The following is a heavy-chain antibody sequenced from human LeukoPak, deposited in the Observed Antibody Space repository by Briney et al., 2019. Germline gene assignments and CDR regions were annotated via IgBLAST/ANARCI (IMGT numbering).Heavy chain of an antibody. D-gene: IGHD5-12*01. V-gene: IGHV3-23*01. CDR2: ISGSGIST. Sequence: GGSLRLSCAASGFTFNIFAMNWVRQASGRGLEWVSTISGSGISTYYADSVKGRFTISRDNSKNTLYLQINSLIAEDTAVYFCAKDQHGYDKPIDYWGQGTLVTVSS. J-gene: IGHJ4*02. CDR1: GFTFNIFA. CDR3: AKDQHGYDKPIDY.